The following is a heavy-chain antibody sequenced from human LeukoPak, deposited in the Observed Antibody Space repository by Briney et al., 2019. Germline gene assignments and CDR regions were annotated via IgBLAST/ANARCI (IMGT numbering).Heavy chain of an antibody. CDR3: ARGHYGSGSYYLVY. CDR2: ISVYNDNR. D-gene: IGHD3-10*01. V-gene: IGHV1-18*01. CDR1: GYSFTSYG. Sequence: ASVKVSCKASGYSFTSYGISWVRQAPGQGLEWMGWISVYNDNRKYAQNFQGRLTMTTDTFTSTAYMELSSLRSEDTAVYYCARGHYGSGSYYLVYWGRGTLVTVSS. J-gene: IGHJ4*02.